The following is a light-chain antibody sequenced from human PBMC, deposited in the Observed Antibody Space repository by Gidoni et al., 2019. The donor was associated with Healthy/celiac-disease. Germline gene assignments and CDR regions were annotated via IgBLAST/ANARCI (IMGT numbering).Light chain of an antibody. V-gene: IGKV3-11*01. CDR2: DAA. CDR3: QQRSNLPLT. Sequence: EIVSTPSPATLSLSPGERATLSCRASQSVSSYLAWYQQKPGQAPRLLIYDAANRATGIPARFSGSGSGTDFTLTISSLEPEDFAVYYCQQRSNLPLTFGGGTKVEIK. J-gene: IGKJ4*01. CDR1: QSVSSY.